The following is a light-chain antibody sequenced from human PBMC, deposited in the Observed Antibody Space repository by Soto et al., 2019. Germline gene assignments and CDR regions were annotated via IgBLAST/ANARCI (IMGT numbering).Light chain of an antibody. CDR1: QSISNW. Sequence: DIQMTQSPSTLSASIGDRVTITCRASQSISNWLAWYQQKPGKAPKLLIYMASTLASGVPSRFGGSGSETEFTLTITSLQPADFATYYCQQYSSHLYTFGRGTKLEIK. J-gene: IGKJ2*01. CDR3: QQYSSHLYT. CDR2: MAS. V-gene: IGKV1-5*03.